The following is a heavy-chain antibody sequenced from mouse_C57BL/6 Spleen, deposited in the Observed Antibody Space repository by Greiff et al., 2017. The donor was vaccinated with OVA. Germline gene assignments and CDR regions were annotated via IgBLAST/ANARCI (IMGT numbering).Heavy chain of an antibody. J-gene: IGHJ4*01. CDR1: GYTFTSYW. CDR2: IDPSDSET. V-gene: IGHV1-52*01. Sequence: QVQLQQPGAELVRPGSSVKLSCKASGYTFTSYWMHWVKQRPIQGLEWIGNIDPSDSETHYNQKFKDKATLTVDKSSSTAYMQLSSLTSEDSAVYYCARGGAQATNAMDYWGQGTSVTVSS. D-gene: IGHD3-2*02. CDR3: ARGGAQATNAMDY.